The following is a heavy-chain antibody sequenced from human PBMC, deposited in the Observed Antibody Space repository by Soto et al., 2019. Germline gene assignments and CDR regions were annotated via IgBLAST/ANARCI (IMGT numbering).Heavy chain of an antibody. J-gene: IGHJ3*02. CDR2: VTADGGT. CDR3: APHVSCSGGSCQYDAFAI. CDR1: GFTVSSHA. V-gene: IGHV3-23*01. D-gene: IGHD2-15*01. Sequence: EVQVLESGGGLVQPGGSLRLSCEGSGFTVSSHAMTWIHQAPGKGPEWVSTVTADGGTYYADSVKGRFAMSRDTSENTLYLQMNSLGAEDTAAYYCAPHVSCSGGSCQYDAFAIRGQGTMVTVSS.